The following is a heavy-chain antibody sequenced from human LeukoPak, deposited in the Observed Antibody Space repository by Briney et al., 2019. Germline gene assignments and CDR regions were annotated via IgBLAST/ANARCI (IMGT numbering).Heavy chain of an antibody. D-gene: IGHD3-10*01. CDR3: AKSPTPTMVRGTDFDY. CDR1: GFTFSSSA. CDR2: ISASGGST. V-gene: IGHV3-23*01. J-gene: IGHJ4*02. Sequence: PGGSLRLSCAASGFTFSSSAMSWVRQVPGKGLEWVSGISASGGSTSYADSVRGRFTISRDNSKNTLYLQMNSLRAEDTAVYYCAKSPTPTMVRGTDFDYWGQGTLVTVSS.